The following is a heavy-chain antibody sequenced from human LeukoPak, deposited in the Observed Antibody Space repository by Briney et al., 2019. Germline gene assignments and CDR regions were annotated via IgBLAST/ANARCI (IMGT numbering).Heavy chain of an antibody. CDR3: ARDSPYSSGWDGYFDY. D-gene: IGHD6-19*01. CDR2: ISSSGSTI. Sequence: PGGSLRLSCAASGFTFSDYYMSWIRQAPGKGLEWVSYISSSGSTIYYADSVKGRFTISRDNAKNSLYLQVNSLRAEDTAVYYCARDSPYSSGWDGYFDYWGQGTLVTVSS. CDR1: GFTFSDYY. V-gene: IGHV3-11*01. J-gene: IGHJ4*02.